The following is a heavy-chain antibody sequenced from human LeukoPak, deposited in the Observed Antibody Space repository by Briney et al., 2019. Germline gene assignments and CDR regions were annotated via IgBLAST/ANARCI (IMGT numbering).Heavy chain of an antibody. D-gene: IGHD6-19*01. CDR2: IWYDGSNR. Sequence: GRSLRLSCAASGLNCYGMHWARQAPGKGLEWVTSIWYDGSNRHYADSVKGRVTISRDNSKSALYPQMNSLRAEDTAIYYCARDSLPMAVTGPFDHWGQGALVTVSS. V-gene: IGHV3-33*01. J-gene: IGHJ4*02. CDR3: ARDSLPMAVTGPFDH. CDR1: GLNCYG.